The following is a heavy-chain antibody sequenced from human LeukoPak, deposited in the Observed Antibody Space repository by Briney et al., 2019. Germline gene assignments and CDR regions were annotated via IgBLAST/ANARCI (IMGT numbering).Heavy chain of an antibody. D-gene: IGHD6-19*01. CDR1: GFTFSSYG. CDR3: AKGAVAGTFDY. J-gene: IGHJ4*02. Sequence: GRSLRLSCAASGFTFSSYGMHWVRQAPGKGLEWVAVISYDGSNKYYADSVKGRFTISRDNSKNTLYLQMNSLRAEDTAVYYCAKGAVAGTFDYWGQGTLVTVSS. V-gene: IGHV3-30*18. CDR2: ISYDGSNK.